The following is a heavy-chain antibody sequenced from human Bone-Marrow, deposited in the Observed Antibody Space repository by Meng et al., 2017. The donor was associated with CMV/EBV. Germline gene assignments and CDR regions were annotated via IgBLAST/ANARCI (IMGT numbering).Heavy chain of an antibody. CDR1: GFTFSSYE. CDR2: ISSSGSTI. V-gene: IGHV3-48*03. CDR3: ARGAYCTNGVCRDYYYYGMDV. J-gene: IGHJ6*02. D-gene: IGHD2-8*01. Sequence: GGSLRLSCAASGFTFSSYEMNWVRQAPGKGLEWVSYISSSGSTIYYADSVKGRFTISRDNAKNSLYLQMNSLRAEDTAVYYCARGAYCTNGVCRDYYYYGMDVWGQGTTVTVYS.